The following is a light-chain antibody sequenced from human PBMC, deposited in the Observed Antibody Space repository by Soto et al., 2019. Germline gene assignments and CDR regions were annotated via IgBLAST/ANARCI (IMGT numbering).Light chain of an antibody. CDR2: RAS. CDR3: QQYNSWPLT. CDR1: QSVSVN. J-gene: IGKJ4*01. Sequence: EIVLTQSPGTLSLSPGERATLSCRASQSVSVNSLAWYQQKPGQAPRLLIYRASIRATGVPTRISGSGSGTEFTLTISSLQSEDFAVYYCQQYNSWPLTFGGGTKVDIK. V-gene: IGKV3-15*01.